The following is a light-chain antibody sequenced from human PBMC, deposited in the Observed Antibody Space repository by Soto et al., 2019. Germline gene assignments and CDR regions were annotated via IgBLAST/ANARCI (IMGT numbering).Light chain of an antibody. J-gene: IGLJ3*02. CDR3: AAWDDSLKGWG. CDR2: ANN. CDR1: SSNIGSET. Sequence: QSVLTQPPSASGTPGQRVTISCSGSSSNIGSETVNWYQQVPGTAPKLLIYANNQRPSGVPDRFSVSKSGTSASLAIGGLQSEDEADYYCAAWDDSLKGWGFGGGTKLTVL. V-gene: IGLV1-44*01.